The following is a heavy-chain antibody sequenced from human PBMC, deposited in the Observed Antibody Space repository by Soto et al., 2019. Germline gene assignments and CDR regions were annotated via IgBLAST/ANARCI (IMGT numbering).Heavy chain of an antibody. D-gene: IGHD2-15*01. Sequence: PSETLSLTCAVYGGCFSGYYWSWIHQPPGKGLEWIGEINHSGSTNYNPSLKSRVTISVDTSKNQFSLKLSSVTAADTAVYYCASRGYCSGGSCYSSWFDPWGQGTLVTVSS. CDR2: INHSGST. J-gene: IGHJ5*02. CDR1: GGCFSGYY. V-gene: IGHV4-34*01. CDR3: ASRGYCSGGSCYSSWFDP.